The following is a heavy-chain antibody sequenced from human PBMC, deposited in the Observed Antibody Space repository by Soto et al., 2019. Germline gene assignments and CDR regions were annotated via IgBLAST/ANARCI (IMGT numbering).Heavy chain of an antibody. CDR2: IWYDGSNK. V-gene: IGHV3-33*01. CDR1: GFTFSSYG. CDR3: ARRAPIAAAGSVADAFDI. D-gene: IGHD6-13*01. J-gene: IGHJ3*02. Sequence: QVQLVESGGGVVQPGRSLRLSCAASGFTFSSYGMHWVRQAPGKGLEWVAVIWYDGSNKYYADSVKGRFTISRDNSKNTLYLQMNSLRAEDTAVYYCARRAPIAAAGSVADAFDIWGQGTMVTVSS.